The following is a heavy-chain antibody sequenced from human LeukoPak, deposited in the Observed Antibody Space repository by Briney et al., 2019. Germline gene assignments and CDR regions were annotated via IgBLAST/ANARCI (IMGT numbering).Heavy chain of an antibody. J-gene: IGHJ6*03. D-gene: IGHD5-24*01. CDR1: GYTFTSYD. CDR2: MNTKSGNT. V-gene: IGHV1-8*01. CDR3: ARARRWLQLPGRCYYYYMDV. Sequence: GSVTVSCKASGYTFTSYDINWVRQAAGQGREGVGWMNTKSGNTDYAQTFQRRVTITSNTSISTAYMELSSLRSEDTAVYYCARARRWLQLPGRCYYYYMDVWGKGTTVTVSS.